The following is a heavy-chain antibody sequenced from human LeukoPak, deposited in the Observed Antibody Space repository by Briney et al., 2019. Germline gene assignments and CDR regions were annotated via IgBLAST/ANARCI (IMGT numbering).Heavy chain of an antibody. V-gene: IGHV3-66*01. Sequence: GGSLRLSCAASGFTGSSNYMSWVRQAPGKGLEWVSIISGGGGTYHADSVKDRFTISRDNSKSTLYLQMKSLRVEDTAVYYCASRDKGYYYGLDVWGQGTTVTVAS. CDR2: ISGGGGT. J-gene: IGHJ6*02. D-gene: IGHD5-24*01. CDR3: ASRDKGYYYGLDV. CDR1: GFTGSSNY.